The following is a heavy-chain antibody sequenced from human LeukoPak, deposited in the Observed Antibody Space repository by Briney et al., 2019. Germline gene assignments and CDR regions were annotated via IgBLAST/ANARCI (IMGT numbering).Heavy chain of an antibody. D-gene: IGHD2-2*01. CDR1: GFTFSSSA. CDR2: ISSSGTTI. CDR3: ARKYCSTTSCLFDN. Sequence: GGSLRLSCAVSGFTFSSSAMTWVPQAPGKGLQWVSDISSSGTTIYYADSVKGRFTISRDNAKNSLYLQMNSLRAEDTAVYYCARKYCSTTSCLFDNWGQGTLVTVSS. J-gene: IGHJ4*02. V-gene: IGHV3-48*03.